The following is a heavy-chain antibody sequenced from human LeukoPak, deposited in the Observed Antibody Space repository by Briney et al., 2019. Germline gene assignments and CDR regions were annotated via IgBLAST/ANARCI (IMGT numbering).Heavy chain of an antibody. CDR3: ARVPDAFDI. V-gene: IGHV4-61*01. CDR2: IYYSGST. Sequence: PSETLSLTCAVSGYSISSGYYWGWIRQPPGKGLEWIGYIYYSGSTNYNPSLKSRVTISVDTSKNQFSLKLSSVTAADTAVYYCARVPDAFDIWGQGTMVTVSS. CDR1: GYSISSGYY. J-gene: IGHJ3*02.